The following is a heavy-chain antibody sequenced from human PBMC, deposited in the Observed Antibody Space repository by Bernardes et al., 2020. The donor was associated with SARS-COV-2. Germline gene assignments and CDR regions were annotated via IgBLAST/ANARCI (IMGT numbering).Heavy chain of an antibody. V-gene: IGHV3-21*01. J-gene: IGHJ6*02. CDR1: GFTFSSYA. Sequence: GGSLRLSCAASGFTFSSYAMSWVRQAPGKGLEWVSSISSSSSYIYYADSVKGRFTISRDNAKNSLYLQMNSLRAEDTAVYYCARHSNYYYYYGMDVWGQGTTVTVSS. CDR3: ARHSNYYYYYGMDV. CDR2: ISSSSSYI. D-gene: IGHD4-4*01.